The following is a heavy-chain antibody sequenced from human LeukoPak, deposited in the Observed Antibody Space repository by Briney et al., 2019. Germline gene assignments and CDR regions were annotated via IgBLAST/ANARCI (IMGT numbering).Heavy chain of an antibody. CDR1: GFSFSDYN. V-gene: IGHV3-53*01. J-gene: IGHJ4*02. CDR3: ARGGPYFDWSWRIGYFDY. CDR2: IYSGGST. Sequence: PGGSLRLSCAASGFSFSDYNMHWVRQAPGKGLEWVSVIYSGGSTYYADSVKGRFNISRDNSKNTVYLQMNSLRAEDTAVYYCARGGPYFDWSWRIGYFDYWGQGTLVTVSS. D-gene: IGHD3-9*01.